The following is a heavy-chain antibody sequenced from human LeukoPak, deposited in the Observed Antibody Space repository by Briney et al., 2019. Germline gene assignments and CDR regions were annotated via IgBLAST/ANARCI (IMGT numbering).Heavy chain of an antibody. CDR3: ARAFHIPGIVVVPAAIGDDAFDI. V-gene: IGHV4-59*10. Sequence: SETLSLTCAVYGGSFSGYYWSWIRQPAGKGLEWIGRIYTSGSTNYNPSLKSRVTMSVDTSKNQFSLKLSSVTAADTAVYYCARAFHIPGIVVVPAAIGDDAFDIWGQGTMVTVSS. CDR1: GGSFSGYY. J-gene: IGHJ3*02. CDR2: IYTSGST. D-gene: IGHD2-2*02.